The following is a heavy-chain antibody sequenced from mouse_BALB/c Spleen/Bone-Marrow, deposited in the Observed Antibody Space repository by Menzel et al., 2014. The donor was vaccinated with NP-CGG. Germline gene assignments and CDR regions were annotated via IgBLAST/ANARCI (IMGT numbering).Heavy chain of an antibody. CDR1: GFTFSSYG. CDR3: ARGYDYSSWFAY. V-gene: IGHV5-6-3*01. CDR2: INVNGDTT. Sequence: EVKLEESGGGLVQPGGSLKLSCAASGFTFSSYGMSWVRQTPDKRLEMIATINVNGDTTYHPDSVKGRFTISRDNVKNTLYLLMSSLKSEDTAMYYCARGYDYSSWFAYWGQGTLVTVSA. J-gene: IGHJ3*01. D-gene: IGHD2-4*01.